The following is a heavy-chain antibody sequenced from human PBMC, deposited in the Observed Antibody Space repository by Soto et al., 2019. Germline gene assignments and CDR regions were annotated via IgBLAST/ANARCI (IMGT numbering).Heavy chain of an antibody. D-gene: IGHD4-17*01. V-gene: IGHV5-51*01. CDR2: IYPGDSDT. CDR1: GYSFTSYW. CDR3: ARLNVDYGDYGWANNYYYYYGMDV. J-gene: IGHJ6*02. Sequence: GESLKISCKGSGYSFTSYWIGWVRQMPGKGLEWMGIIYPGDSDTRYSPSFQGQVTISADKSISTAYLQWSSLKASDTAMYYCARLNVDYGDYGWANNYYYYYGMDVWGQGTTVTVSS.